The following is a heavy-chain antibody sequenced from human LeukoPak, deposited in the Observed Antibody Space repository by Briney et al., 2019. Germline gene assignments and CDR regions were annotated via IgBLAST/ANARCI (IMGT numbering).Heavy chain of an antibody. D-gene: IGHD6-13*01. CDR3: ARLTTAAAGSNFDY. CDR1: GGSISSYY. Sequence: SETLSLTCTVSGGSISSYYWSWIRQPPGKGLEWIGYIYYSGSTNYNPPLKSRVTISVDTSKNQFSLKVSSVTAADTTVYYCARLTTAAAGSNFDYWGQGNLVTVSS. V-gene: IGHV4-59*01. CDR2: IYYSGST. J-gene: IGHJ4*02.